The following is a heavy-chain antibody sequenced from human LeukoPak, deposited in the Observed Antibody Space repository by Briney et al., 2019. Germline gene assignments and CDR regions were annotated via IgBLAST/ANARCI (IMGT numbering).Heavy chain of an antibody. CDR3: AREEADSSGYYYGIDY. CDR2: INPSGGST. V-gene: IGHV1-46*01. J-gene: IGHJ4*02. D-gene: IGHD3-22*01. CDR1: GYTFTSYY. Sequence: ASVKVSSKASGYTFTSYYMHWVRQAPGQGLEWMGIINPSGGSTSYAQKFQGRVTMTRDTSTSTVYMELSSLRSEDTAVYYCAREEADSSGYYYGIDYWGQGTLVTVSS.